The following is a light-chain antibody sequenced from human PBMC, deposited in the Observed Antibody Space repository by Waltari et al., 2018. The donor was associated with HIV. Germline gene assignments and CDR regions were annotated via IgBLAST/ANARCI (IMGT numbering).Light chain of an antibody. V-gene: IGLV2-8*01. CDR1: TQDVGLYNY. CDR3: SSYAGSDTLL. Sequence: QSALTQPPSASGSPGQSVTLSSTGTTQDVGLYNYVSWYQQNPGEAPNLIIFEVSKRPSGVPDRFSGSKSGNTASLTVSGLQGEDEADYFCSSYAGSDTLLFGGGTKLTVL. J-gene: IGLJ2*01. CDR2: EVS.